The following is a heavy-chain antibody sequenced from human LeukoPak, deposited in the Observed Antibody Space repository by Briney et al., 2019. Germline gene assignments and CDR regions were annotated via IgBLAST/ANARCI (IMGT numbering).Heavy chain of an antibody. CDR3: ARAGYCSSTSCYGVFDY. CDR2: ISSSSSTI. Sequence: GGSLRLSCAASGFTFSSYSMNWVRQAPGKGLEWVSYISSSSSTIYYADSVKGRFTISRDNAKNSLYLQMNSLRDEDTAVYYCARAGYCSSTSCYGVFDYWGQGTLVTVSS. V-gene: IGHV3-48*02. D-gene: IGHD2-2*01. J-gene: IGHJ4*02. CDR1: GFTFSSYS.